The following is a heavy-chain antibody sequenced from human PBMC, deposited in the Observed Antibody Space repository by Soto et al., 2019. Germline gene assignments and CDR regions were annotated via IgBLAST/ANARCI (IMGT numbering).Heavy chain of an antibody. CDR3: AKPLLAGYFDH. Sequence: EVQLLESGGHLVQPGGSPRLSCAASGFTFSRYAMNWVRQAPGKGLEWVSVISGSGDSTYYADSVKGRFTISRDNSKNTLYLQMDSLRVEDTAVYYCAKPLLAGYFDHWGQGTLVTVSS. D-gene: IGHD2-8*02. CDR2: ISGSGDST. V-gene: IGHV3-23*01. CDR1: GFTFSRYA. J-gene: IGHJ4*02.